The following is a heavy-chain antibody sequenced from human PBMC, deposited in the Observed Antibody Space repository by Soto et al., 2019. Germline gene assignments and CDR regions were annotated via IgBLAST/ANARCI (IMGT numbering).Heavy chain of an antibody. CDR1: GGSISSGGYY. D-gene: IGHD1-26*01. CDR2: IYYSGST. J-gene: IGHJ4*02. Sequence: QVQLQESGPGLVKPSQTLSLTCTVSGGSISSGGYYWSWIRQHPGKGLEWIGYIYYSGSTYYNPSLQSPLHQSVGTSKNQFALKLSSVTPAGPAVYYCARAPSGREGGVDYWGQGTLVTVSS. CDR3: ARAPSGREGGVDY. V-gene: IGHV4-31*01.